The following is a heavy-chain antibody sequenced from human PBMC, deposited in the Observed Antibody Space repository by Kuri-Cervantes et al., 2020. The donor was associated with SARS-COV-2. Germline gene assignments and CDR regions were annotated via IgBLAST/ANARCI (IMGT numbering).Heavy chain of an antibody. D-gene: IGHD3-10*01. V-gene: IGHV4-61*02. CDR3: ARDFRFGELTPIDAFDI. CDR1: GGSISSGSYY. J-gene: IGHJ3*02. Sequence: SETLSLTCTVSGGSISSGSYYWSWIRQPAGKGLEWNGRIYTSGSTNYNPSLKSRVTISVDTSKNQFSLKLSSVTAADTAVYYCARDFRFGELTPIDAFDIWGQGTMVTVSS. CDR2: IYTSGST.